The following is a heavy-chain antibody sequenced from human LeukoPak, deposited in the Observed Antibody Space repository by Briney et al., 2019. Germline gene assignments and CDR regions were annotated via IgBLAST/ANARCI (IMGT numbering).Heavy chain of an antibody. Sequence: GGSLRLSCAASGFNFNTYTMNWVRQAPGKGLEWVSSISSDSSYIYYADSVKGRFTISRDNAKNSLYLQMNSLRAEDTAVYYCARGLAWSGYSDYFDYWGQGTLVTVSS. CDR2: ISSDSSYI. V-gene: IGHV3-21*01. CDR1: GFNFNTYT. J-gene: IGHJ4*02. D-gene: IGHD3-3*01. CDR3: ARGLAWSGYSDYFDY.